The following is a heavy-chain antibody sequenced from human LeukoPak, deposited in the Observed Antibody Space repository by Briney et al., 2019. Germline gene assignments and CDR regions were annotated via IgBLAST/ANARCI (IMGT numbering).Heavy chain of an antibody. Sequence: ASVTVSCKASGYTFTGYYMHWVRQAPGQGLEWMGWINPNSGGTNYAQKFQGRVTMTRDTSISTAYMELSRLRSDDTAVYYCARDADYCSGGSCYPNYPDYWGQGTLVTVAS. D-gene: IGHD2-15*01. J-gene: IGHJ4*02. V-gene: IGHV1-2*02. CDR1: GYTFTGYY. CDR2: INPNSGGT. CDR3: ARDADYCSGGSCYPNYPDY.